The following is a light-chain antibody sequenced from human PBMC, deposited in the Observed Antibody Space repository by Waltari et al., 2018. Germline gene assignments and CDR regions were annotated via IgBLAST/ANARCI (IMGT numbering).Light chain of an antibody. V-gene: IGKV1-9*01. J-gene: IGKJ5*01. CDR2: AAF. CDR1: QGISSY. CDR3: QQFNTYPLT. Sequence: IQLTQSPSSLSAPVGDRVTLTCRASQGISSYLAWYQQKPGKAPNLLIYAAFTLQSGVPSRFSGSGSGTDFTLTISSLQPEDFATYYCQQFNTYPLTFGQGTRLEIK.